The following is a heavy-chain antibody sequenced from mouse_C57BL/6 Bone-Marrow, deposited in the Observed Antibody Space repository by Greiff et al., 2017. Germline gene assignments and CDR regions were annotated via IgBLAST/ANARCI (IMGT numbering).Heavy chain of an antibody. CDR1: GYTFTSYW. D-gene: IGHD2-4*01. CDR3: ASRGYDYDWYFDV. V-gene: IGHV1-69*01. CDR2: IDPSDSYT. J-gene: IGHJ1*03. Sequence: VQLQQPGAELVMPGASVKLSCKASGYTFTSYWMHWVKQRPGQGLEWIREIDPSDSYTNYNQKFKGKSTLTVDKSSSTAYMQLSSLTSEDSAVYYCASRGYDYDWYFDVWGTGTTVTVSS.